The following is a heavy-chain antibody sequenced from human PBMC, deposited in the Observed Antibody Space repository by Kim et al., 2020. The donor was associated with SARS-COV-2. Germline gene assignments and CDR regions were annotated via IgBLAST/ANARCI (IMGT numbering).Heavy chain of an antibody. CDR3: TGMGTYLPPY. V-gene: IGHV3-11*03. J-gene: IGHJ4*02. Sequence: GGSLRLSCAASGFTFSDYYMSWVRQAPGKGLEWISYVSTTSTYITYADSVQGRLTISRDNAKNSLYLQMNGLRAEDTAVYYCTGMGTYLPPYWGQGTLVT. CDR2: VSTTSTYI. D-gene: IGHD7-27*01. CDR1: GFTFSDYY.